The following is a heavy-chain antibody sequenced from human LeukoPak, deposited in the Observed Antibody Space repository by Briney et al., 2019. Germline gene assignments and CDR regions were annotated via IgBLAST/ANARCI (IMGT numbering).Heavy chain of an antibody. D-gene: IGHD2-2*01. CDR3: ARGDIVVVPAANGFDP. V-gene: IGHV4-30-4*08. CDR2: IYYSGST. Sequence: SETLSLTCTVSGGSISSGDYYWSWIRQPPGRGLEWIGYIYYSGSTYYNPSLKSRVTISVDTSKNQFSLQLSSVTAADTAVYYCARGDIVVVPAANGFDPWGQGTLVTVS. J-gene: IGHJ5*02. CDR1: GGSISSGDYY.